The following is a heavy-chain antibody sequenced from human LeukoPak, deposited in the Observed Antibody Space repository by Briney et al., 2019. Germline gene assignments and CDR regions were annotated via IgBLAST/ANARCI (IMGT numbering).Heavy chain of an antibody. CDR1: GGSISSSNW. J-gene: IGHJ4*02. V-gene: IGHV4-4*02. CDR2: IYHSGST. Sequence: SETLSLTCAVSGGSISSSNWWSWVRQPPGKGLEWIGEIYHSGSTNYNPSLKSRVTISVGKSKNQFSLKLSSVTAADTAVYYCARVSSGATTVDYWGQGTLVTVSS. CDR3: ARVSSGATTVDY. D-gene: IGHD1-26*01.